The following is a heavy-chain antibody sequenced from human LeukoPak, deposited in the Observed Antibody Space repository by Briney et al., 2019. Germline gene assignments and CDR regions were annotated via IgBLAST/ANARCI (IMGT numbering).Heavy chain of an antibody. CDR2: IYHSGST. Sequence: ASETLSLTCTVSGYSISSGYYWGWIRKPPGKGLEWIGSIYHSGSTYYNPSLKSRVTISVDTSKNQFSLKLSSVTAADTAVYYCASGTVVPAAPWGYFDYWGQGTLVTVSS. CDR3: ASGTVVPAAPWGYFDY. CDR1: GYSISSGYY. V-gene: IGHV4-38-2*02. D-gene: IGHD2-2*01. J-gene: IGHJ4*02.